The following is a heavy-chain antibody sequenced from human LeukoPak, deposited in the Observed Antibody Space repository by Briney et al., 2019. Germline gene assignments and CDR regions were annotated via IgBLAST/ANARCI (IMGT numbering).Heavy chain of an antibody. D-gene: IGHD3-3*01. J-gene: IGHJ3*02. Sequence: GGSLRLSCAASGFTFSSYWMSWVRQAPGKGLEWVANIKQDGSEKYYVDSVKGRFTISRDNAKNSLYLQMNSLRAEDTAVYYCAREMSDFWSGYNDAFDIWGQGTMVTVSS. V-gene: IGHV3-7*01. CDR3: AREMSDFWSGYNDAFDI. CDR2: IKQDGSEK. CDR1: GFTFSSYW.